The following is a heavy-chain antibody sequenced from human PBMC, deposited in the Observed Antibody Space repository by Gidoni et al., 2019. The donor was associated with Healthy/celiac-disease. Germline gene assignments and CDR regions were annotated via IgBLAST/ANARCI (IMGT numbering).Heavy chain of an antibody. CDR2: IYWNDDK. D-gene: IGHD2-15*01. CDR3: AHRVPYCSGGSCYSGWFDP. CDR1: GFSLSTSGVG. Sequence: QITLKESGPTLVKPTQTLTLTCTFSGFSLSTSGVGVGWIRQPPGKALEWLALIYWNDDKRYSPSLKSRLTITKDTSKNQVVLTMTNMDPVDTATYYCAHRVPYCSGGSCYSGWFDPWGQGTLVTVSS. V-gene: IGHV2-5*01. J-gene: IGHJ5*02.